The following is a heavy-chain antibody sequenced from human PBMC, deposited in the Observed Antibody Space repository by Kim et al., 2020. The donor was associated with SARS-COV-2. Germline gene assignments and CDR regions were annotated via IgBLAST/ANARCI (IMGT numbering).Heavy chain of an antibody. Sequence: SETLSLTCAVYGGSLSGYFWSWIRQPPGKGLEWIGDINQSGRTYYNPSLKSRVTISLDMSRDHFSLKLNSLTAADTAVYYCARRQWLVPFDYWGQGTLVTVSS. CDR2: INQSGRT. D-gene: IGHD6-19*01. V-gene: IGHV4-34*01. CDR3: ARRQWLVPFDY. J-gene: IGHJ4*02. CDR1: GGSLSGYF.